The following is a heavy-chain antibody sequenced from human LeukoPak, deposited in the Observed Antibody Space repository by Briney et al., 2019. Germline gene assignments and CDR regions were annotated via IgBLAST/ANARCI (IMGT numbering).Heavy chain of an antibody. V-gene: IGHV3-23*01. CDR2: IGGSADNT. D-gene: IGHD3-22*01. CDR3: AIRNYYDSSGLDY. CDR1: GFTFSDHY. Sequence: PGGSLRLSCAASGFTFSDHYMDWVRQAPVKGLEWVSSIGGSADNTYYADSVKGRFTISRDNSKNTLYLQMNSLRAEDSAVYYCAIRNYYDSSGLDYWGQGTLVTVSS. J-gene: IGHJ4*02.